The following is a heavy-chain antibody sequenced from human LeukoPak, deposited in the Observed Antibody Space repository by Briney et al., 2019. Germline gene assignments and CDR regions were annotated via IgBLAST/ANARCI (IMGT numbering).Heavy chain of an antibody. V-gene: IGHV4-59*12. CDR2: IYYSGST. CDR1: GGSMSSYY. Sequence: PSETLSLTCTVSGGSMSSYYWSWIRQPPGKGLEWIGYIYYSGSTKYNPSLKSRVTISVDTSKNQFSLKLSSVTAADTAVYYCARDQSFTMVRAHTNYGMDVWGQGTTVTVSS. J-gene: IGHJ6*02. D-gene: IGHD3-10*01. CDR3: ARDQSFTMVRAHTNYGMDV.